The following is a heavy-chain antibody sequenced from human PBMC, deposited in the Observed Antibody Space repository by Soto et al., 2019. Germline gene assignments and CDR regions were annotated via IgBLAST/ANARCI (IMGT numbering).Heavy chain of an antibody. CDR3: ARGPSRNWTFRWFDP. CDR1: GYTFTSYG. D-gene: IGHD1-1*01. Sequence: ASVKVSCKASGYTFTSYGISWVRQAPGQGLEWMGWISAYNGNTNYAQKLQGRVTITTDTSTSTAYMELSSLRSEDTAVYYCARGPSRNWTFRWFDPWGQGTLVTVSS. J-gene: IGHJ5*02. CDR2: ISAYNGNT. V-gene: IGHV1-18*01.